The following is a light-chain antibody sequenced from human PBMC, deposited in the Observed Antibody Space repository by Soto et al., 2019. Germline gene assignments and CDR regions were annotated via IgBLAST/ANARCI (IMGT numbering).Light chain of an antibody. CDR2: GNS. Sequence: QPVLTQPPSVSGAPGQRVTISCTGSSSNIGAGYDVHWYQQLPGTAPKLLIYGNSNRPSGVPDRFSGSKSGTSASLAITGLQAEDEADYCCQSYGSSLSGYVFGTGTKLTVL. CDR1: SSNIGAGYD. V-gene: IGLV1-40*01. CDR3: QSYGSSLSGYV. J-gene: IGLJ1*01.